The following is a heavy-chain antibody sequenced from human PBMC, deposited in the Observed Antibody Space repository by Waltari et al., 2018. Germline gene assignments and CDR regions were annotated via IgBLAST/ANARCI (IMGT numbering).Heavy chain of an antibody. CDR1: GFTFSSYW. Sequence: EVQLVESGGGLVQPGGSLRLSCAASGFTFSSYWMSWVRQAPGKGLEWVANIKQEGSEKYYVDSVKGRFTISRDNAKNSLYLQMNSLRAEDTAVYYCARDYNYYYYYMDVWGKGTTVTVSS. CDR3: ARDYNYYYYYMDV. J-gene: IGHJ6*03. D-gene: IGHD4-4*01. V-gene: IGHV3-7*01. CDR2: IKQEGSEK.